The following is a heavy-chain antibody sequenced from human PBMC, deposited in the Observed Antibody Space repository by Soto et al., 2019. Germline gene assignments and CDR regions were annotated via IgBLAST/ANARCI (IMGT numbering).Heavy chain of an antibody. Sequence: GASVKVSCKASGYTFTGYYMRWVRQAPGQGLEWMGWINPNSGGTNYAQKFQGWVTMTRDTSISTAYMELSRLRSDDTAVYYCARDKVRGAYRGVGYFDYWGQGTLVTVSS. V-gene: IGHV1-2*04. CDR2: INPNSGGT. CDR1: GYTFTGYY. J-gene: IGHJ4*02. CDR3: ARDKVRGAYRGVGYFDY. D-gene: IGHD3-10*01.